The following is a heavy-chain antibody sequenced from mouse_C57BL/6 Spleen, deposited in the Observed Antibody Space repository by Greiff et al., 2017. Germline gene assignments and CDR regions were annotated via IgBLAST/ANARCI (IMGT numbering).Heavy chain of an antibody. Sequence: QVQLQQSGAELVKPGASVKISCKASGYAFSSYWMNWVKQRPGKGLEWIGQIYPGDGDTNYNGKFKGKATLTADKSSSTAYMPLSSLTSEDSAVYFCARESGSSHGYMDVWGTGTAVTVSS. V-gene: IGHV1-80*01. CDR2: IYPGDGDT. CDR3: ARESGSSHGYMDV. J-gene: IGHJ1*03. CDR1: GYAFSSYW. D-gene: IGHD1-1*01.